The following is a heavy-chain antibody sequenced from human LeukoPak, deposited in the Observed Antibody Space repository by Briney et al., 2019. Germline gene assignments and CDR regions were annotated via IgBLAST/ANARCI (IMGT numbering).Heavy chain of an antibody. V-gene: IGHV3-23*01. Sequence: GGSLRLSCTVSGFTVSSNSMSWVRQAPGKGLEWVSAISGSGGSTYYADSVKGRFTISRDNSKNTLYLQMNSLRAEDTAVYYCAKGPRRYYGSGSYSPGDYWGQGTLVTVSS. CDR1: GFTVSSNS. D-gene: IGHD3-10*01. CDR3: AKGPRRYYGSGSYSPGDY. CDR2: ISGSGGST. J-gene: IGHJ4*02.